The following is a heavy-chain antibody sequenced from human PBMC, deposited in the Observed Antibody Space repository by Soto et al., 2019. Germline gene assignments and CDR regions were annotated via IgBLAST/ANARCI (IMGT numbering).Heavy chain of an antibody. J-gene: IGHJ4*02. CDR2: IYYSGST. V-gene: IGHV4-31*03. CDR1: GGSISSGGYY. Sequence: SETLSLTCTVSGGSISSGGYYWSWIRQHPGKGLEWIGYIYYSGSTYYNPSLKSRVTISVDTSKNQFSLKLSSVTAADTAVYYCARGPRAHYFDDWGQGTLVTVSS. CDR3: ARGPRAHYFDD.